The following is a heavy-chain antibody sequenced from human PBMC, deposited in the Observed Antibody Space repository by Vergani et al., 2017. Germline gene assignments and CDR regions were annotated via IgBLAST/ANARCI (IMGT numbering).Heavy chain of an antibody. D-gene: IGHD6-6*01. CDR1: GGSISSGSYY. CDR3: ARGERVAARSIDAFDI. Sequence: QVQLQESGPGLVKPSQTLSLTCTVSGGSISSGSYYWSWIRQPAGKGLEWIGRIYTSGSTNYNPSLKSRVTISVDTSKNQFSLKLSSVTAADTAVYYCARGERVAARSIDAFDIWGQGTMVTVSS. CDR2: IYTSGST. V-gene: IGHV4-61*02. J-gene: IGHJ3*02.